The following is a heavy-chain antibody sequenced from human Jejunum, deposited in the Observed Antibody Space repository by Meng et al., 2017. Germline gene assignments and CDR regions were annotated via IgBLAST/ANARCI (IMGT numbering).Heavy chain of an antibody. Sequence: GESLKISCAASGFTFNSYFMNWVRQAPGRGLEWVANIKQHGSDKYYVDSVKGRFTISRDNAKNSLYLQMKSLSAEDTAVYYCARSGPYSSGSNILFDFWGQGSLVTVSS. D-gene: IGHD3-10*01. CDR1: GFTFNSYF. V-gene: IGHV3-7*01. J-gene: IGHJ4*02. CDR2: IKQHGSDK. CDR3: ARSGPYSSGSNILFDF.